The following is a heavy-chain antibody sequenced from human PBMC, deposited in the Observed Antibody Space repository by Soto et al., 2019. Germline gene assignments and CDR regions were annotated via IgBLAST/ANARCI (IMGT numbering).Heavy chain of an antibody. D-gene: IGHD6-19*01. J-gene: IGHJ4*02. V-gene: IGHV3-30*18. CDR1: GFSFSSYG. Sequence: QVQLVESGGGVVQPGRSLRLSCAASGFSFSSYGMHWVRQAPGKGLEWVAVISYDVTNKYYADSVKGRFTISRDNSKSTLYLQMNSLRAEDTAVYYCAKDLRIAVAGTDYFDSWGQGTLVTVSS. CDR3: AKDLRIAVAGTDYFDS. CDR2: ISYDVTNK.